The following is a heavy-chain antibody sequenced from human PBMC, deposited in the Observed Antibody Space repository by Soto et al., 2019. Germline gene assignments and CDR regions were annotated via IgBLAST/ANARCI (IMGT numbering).Heavy chain of an antibody. D-gene: IGHD3-16*02. Sequence: QVQLQQWGAGLLKPSETLSLTCAVYGGSFSGYYWSWIRQPPGKGLEWIGEINHSGSTNYNPSLKSRVTISVDTSKNQFSLKLSSMTAADTAVYYCARVGLHLGELSLYYFDYWGQGTLVTVSS. CDR3: ARVGLHLGELSLYYFDY. CDR2: INHSGST. V-gene: IGHV4-34*01. J-gene: IGHJ4*02. CDR1: GGSFSGYY.